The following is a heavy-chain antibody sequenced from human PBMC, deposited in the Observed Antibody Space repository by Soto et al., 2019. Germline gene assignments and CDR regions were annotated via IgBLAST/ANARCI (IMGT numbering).Heavy chain of an antibody. J-gene: IGHJ5*02. CDR2: FYWEEDK. CDR1: GFSLTTRGVG. V-gene: IGHV2-5*02. D-gene: IGHD3-10*01. CDR3: AHIQNYYQNGWFDP. Sequence: QITLKESGPTLVKPTQTLTLTCTFSGFSLTTRGVGVGWIRQPPGKALECLALFYWEEDKRYNPSLQSILSITKDTSKNQVVLTMTDVGPVDTATYYCAHIQNYYQNGWFDPWGQGPLVSVSS.